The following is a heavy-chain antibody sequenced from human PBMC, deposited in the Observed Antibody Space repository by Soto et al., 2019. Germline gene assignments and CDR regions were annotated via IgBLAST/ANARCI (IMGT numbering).Heavy chain of an antibody. V-gene: IGHV1-69*02. CDR1: GGTFSSYT. CDR3: ARLEPLNYYYYYYMDV. CDR2: IIPILGIA. J-gene: IGHJ6*03. D-gene: IGHD1-1*01. Sequence: GASVKVSCKASGGTFSSYTISWVRQAPGQGLEWMGRIIPILGIANYAQKFQGRVTITADKSTSTAYMELSSLRSEDTAVYYCARLEPLNYYYYYYMDVSGKGTTVTVSS.